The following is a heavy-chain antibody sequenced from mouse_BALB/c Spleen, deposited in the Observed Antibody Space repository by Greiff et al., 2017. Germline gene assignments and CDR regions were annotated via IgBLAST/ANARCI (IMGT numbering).Heavy chain of an antibody. J-gene: IGHJ4*01. V-gene: IGHV5-6*01. CDR3: ARLYGNDGDY. CDR2: ISSGGSYT. Sequence: EVQLVESGGDLVKPGGSLKLSCAASGFTFSSYGMSWVRQTPDKRLEWVATISSGGSYTYYPDSVKGRFTISRDNAKNTLYLQMSSLKSEDTAMYCCARLYGNDGDYWGQGTSVTVSS. D-gene: IGHD2-2*01. CDR1: GFTFSSYG.